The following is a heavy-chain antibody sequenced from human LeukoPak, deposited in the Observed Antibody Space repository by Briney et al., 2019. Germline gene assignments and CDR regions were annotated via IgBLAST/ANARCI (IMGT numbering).Heavy chain of an antibody. D-gene: IGHD3-3*01. CDR3: ARDEETYYDFWSGYYN. CDR2: ISSSSSYI. Sequence: GGSLRLSCAASGFTFSSYSMNWVRQAPGKGLEWVSSISSSSSYIYYADSVKGRFTISRDNAKNSLYLQMNSLRAEDTAVYYCARDEETYYDFWSGYYNWGQGTPVTVSS. CDR1: GFTFSSYS. J-gene: IGHJ4*02. V-gene: IGHV3-21*01.